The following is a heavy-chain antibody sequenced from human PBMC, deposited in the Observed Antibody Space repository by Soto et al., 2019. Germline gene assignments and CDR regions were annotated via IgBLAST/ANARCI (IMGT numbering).Heavy chain of an antibody. CDR3: ARVRYGDYIDY. CDR2: ISGSGGDA. J-gene: IGHJ4*02. CDR1: GFSFSSYA. D-gene: IGHD2-21*02. V-gene: IGHV3-23*01. Sequence: EVQLFESGGGLVQPGGSLRRSCAASGFSFSSYAMGWVRQAPGKGLEWVSIISGSGGDAYYADSVKGRFTISRDNSKDTVYLQMNSLRAEDTAVYYCARVRYGDYIDYWGQGTQVTVSS.